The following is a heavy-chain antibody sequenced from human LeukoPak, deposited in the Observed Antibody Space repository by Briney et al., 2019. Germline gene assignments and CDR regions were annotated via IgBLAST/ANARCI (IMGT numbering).Heavy chain of an antibody. CDR1: GGSFSGYY. J-gene: IGHJ5*02. Sequence: SETLSLTCAVYGGSFSGYYWSWIRQPPGKGLEWIGYIYYSGSTNYNPSLKSRVTISVDTSKNQFSLKLSSVTAADTAVYYCARDQYSSSWYGDFNWFDPWGQGTLVTVSS. CDR2: IYYSGST. V-gene: IGHV4-59*01. CDR3: ARDQYSSSWYGDFNWFDP. D-gene: IGHD6-13*01.